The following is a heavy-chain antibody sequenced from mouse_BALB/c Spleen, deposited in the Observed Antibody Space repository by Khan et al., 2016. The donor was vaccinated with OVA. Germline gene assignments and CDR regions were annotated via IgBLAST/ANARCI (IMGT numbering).Heavy chain of an antibody. D-gene: IGHD2-2*01. Sequence: EVMLVESGGDLVKPGGSLKLSCAASGFTFSSYGMSWVRQTPDKRLEWVAAISSGGSYTYYPDSLKGRFTISRDNSTNTLYLQMSSLKSEDTAMYYCARQSGYDEGSAIDYWGQGTSVTVSS. V-gene: IGHV5-6*01. J-gene: IGHJ4*01. CDR1: GFTFSSYG. CDR3: ARQSGYDEGSAIDY. CDR2: ISSGGSYT.